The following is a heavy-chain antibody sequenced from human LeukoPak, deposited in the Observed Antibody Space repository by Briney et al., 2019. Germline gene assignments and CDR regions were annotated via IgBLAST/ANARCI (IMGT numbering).Heavy chain of an antibody. CDR2: ISGSSSYL. CDR3: ARGRYCSSTSCLISNFFDP. V-gene: IGHV3-21*04. Sequence: GGSLRLSCAASGFTLSNYNMNWVRQAPGKGLEWVSSISGSSSYLFFADSVKGRFTISRDNTKNSLYLQMNSLRVDDTAVYYCARGRYCSSTSCLISNFFDPWGQGTLVTVSS. CDR1: GFTLSNYN. J-gene: IGHJ5*02. D-gene: IGHD2-2*01.